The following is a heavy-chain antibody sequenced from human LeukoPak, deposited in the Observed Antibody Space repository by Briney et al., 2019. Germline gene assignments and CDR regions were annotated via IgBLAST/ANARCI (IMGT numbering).Heavy chain of an antibody. Sequence: PGVSLRLSCAASGFSFSSFWMTWVRQAPGKGLEWVANVKQDGSEKYYVDSVKGRFTISRDNAKNSLYLQMNSLGAEDTAVYYCARVVGSTKSRAFDIWGQGTMVTVSS. CDR2: VKQDGSEK. CDR3: ARVVGSTKSRAFDI. D-gene: IGHD1-26*01. J-gene: IGHJ3*02. V-gene: IGHV3-7*01. CDR1: GFSFSSFW.